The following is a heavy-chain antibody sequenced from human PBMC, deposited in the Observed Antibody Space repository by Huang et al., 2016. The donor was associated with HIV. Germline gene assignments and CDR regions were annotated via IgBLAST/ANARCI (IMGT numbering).Heavy chain of an antibody. V-gene: IGHV3-15*01. CDR2: IKSKTDGGTT. CDR1: GFTFSNAW. J-gene: IGHJ6*02. CDR3: SSGSTSSPDYYYYYGMEV. Sequence: AASGFTFSNAWMSWVRQAPGKGLEWVGRIKSKTDGGTTDYAAPGKGRFTIARDDSKKTLYLKMNSLKSEDTAVYYCSSGSTSSPDYYYYYGMEVWGQGTTVTVSS. D-gene: IGHD2-2*01.